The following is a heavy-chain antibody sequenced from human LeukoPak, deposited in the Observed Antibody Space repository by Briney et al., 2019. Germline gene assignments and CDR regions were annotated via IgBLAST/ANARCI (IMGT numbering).Heavy chain of an antibody. CDR3: AREGYSSGSSDY. J-gene: IGHJ4*02. CDR1: RYTFTAHY. V-gene: IGHV1-18*04. Sequence: ASVKVSCRASRYTFTAHYIHWGRQAPGQGLEWMGWISAYNGNTNYAQKLQGRVTMTTDTSTSTAYMELRSLRSDDTAVYYCAREGYSSGSSDYWGQGTLVTVSS. CDR2: ISAYNGNT. D-gene: IGHD6-19*01.